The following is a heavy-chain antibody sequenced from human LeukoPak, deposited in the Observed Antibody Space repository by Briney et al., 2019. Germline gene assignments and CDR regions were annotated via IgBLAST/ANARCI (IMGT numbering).Heavy chain of an antibody. CDR2: ISYGGST. V-gene: IGHV4-59*08. Sequence: SETLSLTCTVSGDSITNSYWNWLRQPPGRGLEWIGRISYGGSTNYSPSLKSRVIISRDTSKNQFSLELTSVTAADTAIYYCAKRIIEARENGDSNWLDPWGQGTLVTVSS. D-gene: IGHD4-17*01. J-gene: IGHJ5*01. CDR1: GDSITNSY. CDR3: AKRIIEARENGDSNWLDP.